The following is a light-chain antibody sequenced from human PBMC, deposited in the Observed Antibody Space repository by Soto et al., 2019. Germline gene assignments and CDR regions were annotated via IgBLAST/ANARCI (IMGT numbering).Light chain of an antibody. Sequence: VLTQSPATLSLSAGERATLSCRASQSIHTSLAWYQQKSGKPPRLVIYDSTLRANGVPDRFGGSRSGTEFTLTINSLEPEDVAVYYCQQRNVWPPITFGQGTRLEIK. CDR3: QQRNVWPPIT. CDR2: DST. J-gene: IGKJ5*01. CDR1: QSIHTS. V-gene: IGKV3-11*01.